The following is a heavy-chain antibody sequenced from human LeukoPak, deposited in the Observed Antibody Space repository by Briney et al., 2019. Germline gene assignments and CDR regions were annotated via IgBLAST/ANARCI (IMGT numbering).Heavy chain of an antibody. D-gene: IGHD5-24*01. CDR2: ISYDGSNK. J-gene: IGHJ4*02. CDR3: ARAWMATIIDY. V-gene: IGHV3-30-3*01. Sequence: GRSLRLSCAASGFTFSGYAMHWVRQAPGKGLEWVSVISYDGSNKYCAGSVKGRFTISRDNSKNTLYLQMSSLRAEDTAVYYCARAWMATIIDYWGQGTLVTVSS. CDR1: GFTFSGYA.